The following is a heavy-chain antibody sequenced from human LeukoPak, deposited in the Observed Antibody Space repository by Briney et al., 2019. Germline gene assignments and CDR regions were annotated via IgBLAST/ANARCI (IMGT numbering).Heavy chain of an antibody. Sequence: PSETLSLTCTVSGGSISSSSYYWGWIRQPPGKGLEWIGSIYYSGSTYYNPSLKSRVTISVDTSKNQFSLKLSSVTAADTAVYYCARRRWELHNWFDPWGQGTLVTVSS. J-gene: IGHJ5*02. V-gene: IGHV4-39*01. CDR2: IYYSGST. CDR3: ARRRWELHNWFDP. CDR1: GGSISSSSYY. D-gene: IGHD1-26*01.